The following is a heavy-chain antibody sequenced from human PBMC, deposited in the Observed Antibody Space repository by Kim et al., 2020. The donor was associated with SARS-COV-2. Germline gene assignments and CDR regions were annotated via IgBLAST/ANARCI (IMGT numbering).Heavy chain of an antibody. D-gene: IGHD6-19*01. Sequence: YADSVKGRFTISRDNAKNSLYLQMNSLRAEDTAVYYCARDQGLAVAGLDYWGQGTLVTVSS. CDR3: ARDQGLAVAGLDY. J-gene: IGHJ4*02. V-gene: IGHV3-21*01.